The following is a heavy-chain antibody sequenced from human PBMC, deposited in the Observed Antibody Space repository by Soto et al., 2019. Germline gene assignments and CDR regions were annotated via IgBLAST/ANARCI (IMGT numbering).Heavy chain of an antibody. J-gene: IGHJ2*01. D-gene: IGHD6-13*01. V-gene: IGHV4-59*08. Sequence: SETLSLTCTVSGGSISSYYWSWIRQPPGKGLEWIGYIYYSGSTNYNPSLKSRVTISVDTSKNQFSLKLSSVTAADTAVYYCARRSSWGNMWYFDLWGRGTLVTVSS. CDR3: ARRSSWGNMWYFDL. CDR2: IYYSGST. CDR1: GGSISSYY.